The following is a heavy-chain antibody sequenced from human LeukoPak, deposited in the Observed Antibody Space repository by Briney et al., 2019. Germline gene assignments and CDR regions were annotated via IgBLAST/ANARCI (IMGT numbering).Heavy chain of an antibody. CDR2: IYSGGST. Sequence: GVSLRLSYAASGFTVRSNYMNWVRQAPGKGLEWVSVIYSGGSTYYADSVKGRFTISRDNSKNTLYLQMNSLRAEDTAVYYCARVINYYFDYWGQGTLVTVSS. CDR1: GFTVRSNY. V-gene: IGHV3-53*01. CDR3: ARVINYYFDY. J-gene: IGHJ4*02.